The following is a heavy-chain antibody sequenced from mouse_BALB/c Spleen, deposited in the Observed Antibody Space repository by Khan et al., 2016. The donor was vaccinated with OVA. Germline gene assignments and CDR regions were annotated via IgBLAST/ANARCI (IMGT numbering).Heavy chain of an antibody. CDR1: GFTFSAYG. D-gene: IGHD4-1*01. CDR3: ESHLTGSFAY. J-gene: IGHJ3*01. Sequence: EVELVESGGDLVRPGGSLKLSCAASGFTFSAYGMSWVRQSPDKRLEWVATIISDGYYTYYPHSLKGRFIISRDNAKNTLYLQMRSLKSEDTAMYYCESHLTGSFAYWGQGTLVTVSA. CDR2: IISDGYYT. V-gene: IGHV5-6*01.